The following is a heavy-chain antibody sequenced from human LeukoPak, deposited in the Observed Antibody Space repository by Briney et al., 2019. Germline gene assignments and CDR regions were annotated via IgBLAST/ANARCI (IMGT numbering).Heavy chain of an antibody. D-gene: IGHD4-11*01. CDR3: ARGLTLTTFDY. Sequence: GGSLRLSCAASGFTFSSSDMSWVRQAPGSGLEWVSSIRHSDSNTYYADSVKGRFTISRDNSKNTLYLQMDSLRAEDTAIYYCARGLTLTTFDYWGQGTLVTVSS. V-gene: IGHV3-23*01. J-gene: IGHJ4*02. CDR1: GFTFSSSD. CDR2: IRHSDSNT.